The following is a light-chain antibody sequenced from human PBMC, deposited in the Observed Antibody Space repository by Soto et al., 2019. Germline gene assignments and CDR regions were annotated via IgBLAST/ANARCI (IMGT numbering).Light chain of an antibody. Sequence: ELVMTRTPANLSVSPPARATLSCRARQSVSRNLAWYQQKPGQAPSLLIYGASTRGTGIPDRFCGSGCGREYSLTTSRRVHEEFAAYYCQQYGSSPPITFGQGTRLEIK. CDR1: QSVSRN. J-gene: IGKJ5*01. V-gene: IGKV3-20*01. CDR2: GAS. CDR3: QQYGSSPPIT.